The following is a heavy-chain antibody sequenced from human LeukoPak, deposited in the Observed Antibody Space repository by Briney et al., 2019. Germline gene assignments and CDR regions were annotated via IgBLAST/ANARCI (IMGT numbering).Heavy chain of an antibody. J-gene: IGHJ4*02. Sequence: PGGSLRLSCAASGFTFSSYAMSWVRQAPGKELEWVSTISGSGGSTYYADSVRGRFTISRGNSKNTLYLQMNSLRAEDTAVYYCAKDPLGGDCSSTSCYVLRPFDFWGQGTLVTVSS. CDR1: GFTFSSYA. V-gene: IGHV3-23*01. CDR3: AKDPLGGDCSSTSCYVLRPFDF. D-gene: IGHD2-2*01. CDR2: ISGSGGST.